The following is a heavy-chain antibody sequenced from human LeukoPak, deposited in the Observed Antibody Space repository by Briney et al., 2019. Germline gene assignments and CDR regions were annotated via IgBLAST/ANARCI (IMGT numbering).Heavy chain of an antibody. CDR3: VRELPAAMSAWFDP. V-gene: IGHV4-31*03. Sequence: SQTLSLTCTVSGVSISSGGYYWRWLRQHPGRGREWTAYIYYSGSTYYNPSLRSRVTISRAPSKNQFALRVSSVTAADTAVYSCVRELPAAMSAWFDPWGEGTLVTVSS. CDR1: GVSISSGGYY. J-gene: IGHJ5*02. CDR2: IYYSGST. D-gene: IGHD2-2*01.